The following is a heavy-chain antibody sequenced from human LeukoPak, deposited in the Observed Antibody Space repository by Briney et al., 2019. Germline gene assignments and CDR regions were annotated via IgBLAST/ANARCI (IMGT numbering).Heavy chain of an antibody. D-gene: IGHD6-19*01. CDR2: IYYSGST. CDR3: ARGPRQWLPRGWFDP. CDR1: GGSISSSRYY. Sequence: SETLSLTCTVSGGSISSSRYYWGWIRQPPGKGLEWIGSIYYSGSTYYNPSLKSRVTISVDTSKNQFSLKLSSVTAADTAVYYCARGPRQWLPRGWFDPWGQGTLVTVSS. J-gene: IGHJ5*02. V-gene: IGHV4-39*01.